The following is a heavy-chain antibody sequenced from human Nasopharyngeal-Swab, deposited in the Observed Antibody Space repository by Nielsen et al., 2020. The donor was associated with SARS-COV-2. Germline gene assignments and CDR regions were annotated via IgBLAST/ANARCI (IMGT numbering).Heavy chain of an antibody. J-gene: IGHJ4*02. CDR2: IYDSGST. CDR1: GGSISSGGYY. D-gene: IGHD3-3*01. V-gene: IGHV4-31*03. Sequence: SETLPLTCTVSGGSISSGGYYWSWIRQLPGKGLEWIGYIYDSGSTSYNPSLKSRLTISLDTSRNQFSLKLSSVTAADTAVYYCARRPDFWSGFPFDYWGQGTLVTVSS. CDR3: ARRPDFWSGFPFDY.